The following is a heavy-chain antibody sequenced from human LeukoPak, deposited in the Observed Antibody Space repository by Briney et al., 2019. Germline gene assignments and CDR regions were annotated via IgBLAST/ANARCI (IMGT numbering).Heavy chain of an antibody. J-gene: IGHJ4*02. D-gene: IGHD1-1*01. CDR2: IYYSGST. CDR3: ATWRTAKTGFDY. Sequence: SETLSLTCTVSGGAISSHYWAWLRQPPGKGLEWIGYIYYSGSTNYNPSLKSRVTISVDTSKNQFSLRLSSVTAADTAVYYCATWRTAKTGFDYWGQGTLVTVSS. CDR1: GGAISSHY. V-gene: IGHV4-59*08.